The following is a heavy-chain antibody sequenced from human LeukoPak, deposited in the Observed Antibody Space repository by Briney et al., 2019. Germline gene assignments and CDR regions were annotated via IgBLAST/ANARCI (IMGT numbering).Heavy chain of an antibody. CDR2: IWYDGSNK. CDR3: ARLSRPDYDSSGYYYFDY. J-gene: IGHJ4*02. D-gene: IGHD3-22*01. CDR1: GFTFSSYG. Sequence: GGSLRLSCAASGFTFSSYGMHWVRQAPGKGLEWVAVIWYDGSNKYYADSVKGRFTISRDNSKNTLYLQMNSLRAEDTAVYYCARLSRPDYDSSGYYYFDYWGRGTLVTVSS. V-gene: IGHV3-33*01.